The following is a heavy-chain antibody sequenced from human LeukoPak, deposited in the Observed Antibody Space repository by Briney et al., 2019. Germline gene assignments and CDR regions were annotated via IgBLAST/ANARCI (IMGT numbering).Heavy chain of an antibody. CDR3: AKGVGINNYYYYGVDV. CDR2: IGGSGGAT. J-gene: IGHJ6*04. CDR1: GFPFSSYV. Sequence: SGGSLRLSCAASGFPFSSYVLSWVRQAPGKGLKWVSAIGGSGGATYYADSVKGRFTISRDNSKNTLYLQMNSLITDHTAVYYCAKGVGINNYYYYGVDVWGKGTTVTVSS. D-gene: IGHD2-15*01. V-gene: IGHV3-23*01.